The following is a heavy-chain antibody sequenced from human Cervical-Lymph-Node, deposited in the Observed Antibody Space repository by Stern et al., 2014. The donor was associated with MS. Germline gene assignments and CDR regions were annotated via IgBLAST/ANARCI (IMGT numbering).Heavy chain of an antibody. V-gene: IGHV1-46*03. CDR2: INPSGGST. CDR1: GYTFTSYY. D-gene: IGHD3-22*01. J-gene: IGHJ5*02. CDR3: ARAGDLYYYDSSGYYWFDP. Sequence: VQLVESGAEVKKPGASVKVSCKASGYTFTSYYMHWVRQAPGQGLEWMGIINPSGGSTSYAQKFQGRVTMTRDTSTSTVYMELSSLRSEDTAVYYCARAGDLYYYDSSGYYWFDPWGQGTLVTVSS.